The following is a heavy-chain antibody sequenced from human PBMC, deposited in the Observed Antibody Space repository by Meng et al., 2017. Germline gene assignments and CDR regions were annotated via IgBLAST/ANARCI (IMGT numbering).Heavy chain of an antibody. CDR2: IYPGDSDT. Sequence: KVSCKGSGYSFTSYWIGWVRQMPGKGLEWMGIIYPGDSDTRYSPSFQGQVTISADKSTSTAYLQWSSLRASDTAMYYCARPRDGLDAFDIWGQGTMVTVSS. CDR1: GYSFTSYW. J-gene: IGHJ3*02. CDR3: ARPRDGLDAFDI. V-gene: IGHV5-51*01. D-gene: IGHD3-22*01.